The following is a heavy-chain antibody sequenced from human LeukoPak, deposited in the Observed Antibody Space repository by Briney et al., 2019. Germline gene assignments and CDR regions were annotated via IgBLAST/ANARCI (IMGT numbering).Heavy chain of an antibody. D-gene: IGHD2-15*01. CDR2: IYYSGST. CDR1: GGSISSSSYY. V-gene: IGHV4-39*07. J-gene: IGHJ5*02. CDR3: ARVGIVVVVAAKGGWFDP. Sequence: SETLSLTCTVSGGSISSSSYYWGWLRQPPGKGLEWIGSIYYSGSTYYNPSLKSRVTISVDTSKNQFSLKLSSVTAADTAVYYCARVGIVVVVAAKGGWFDPWGQGTLVTVSS.